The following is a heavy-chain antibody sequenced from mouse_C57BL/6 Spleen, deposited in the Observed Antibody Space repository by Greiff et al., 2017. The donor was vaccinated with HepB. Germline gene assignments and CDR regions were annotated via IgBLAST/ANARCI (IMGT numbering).Heavy chain of an antibody. CDR3: VRYGSSYEGYFDV. CDR1: GYTFTDYY. CDR2: INPNNGGT. V-gene: IGHV1-26*01. D-gene: IGHD1-1*01. J-gene: IGHJ1*03. Sequence: EVQLQQSGPELVKPGASVKISCKASGYTFTDYYMNWVKQSHGKSLEWIGDINPNNGGTSYNQKFKGKATLTVDKSSSTAYMELRSLTSEDSAVYYCVRYGSSYEGYFDVGGTGTTVTVSS.